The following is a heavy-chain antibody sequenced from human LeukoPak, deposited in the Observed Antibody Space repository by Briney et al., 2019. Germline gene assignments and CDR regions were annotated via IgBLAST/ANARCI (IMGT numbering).Heavy chain of an antibody. Sequence: GGSLRLSCAASGFTFSTYWMSWLRQAPGKGLEWVANMKPDGGEIYYVDSVKGRFTNSRDNSKNSLYLQMNSPRAEDTTVYYFSRDFVVPSAMGFFYFWGRGTLVTLSS. V-gene: IGHV3-7*03. CDR1: GFTFSTYW. CDR2: MKPDGGEI. D-gene: IGHD3-10*02. J-gene: IGHJ4*02. CDR3: SRDFVVPSAMGFFYF.